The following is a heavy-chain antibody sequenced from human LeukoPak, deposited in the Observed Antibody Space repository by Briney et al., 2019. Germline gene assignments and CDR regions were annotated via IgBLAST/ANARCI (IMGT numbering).Heavy chain of an antibody. CDR2: IRYDGSNK. Sequence: GGSLRLSCAASGFTFSSYGMHWVRQAPGKGLEWVAFIRYDGSNKYYADSVKGRFTISRDNSKNTLYLQMNSLRAEDTAVYYCAKDVVRGVIGDYYFDYWGQGTLVTVSS. CDR3: AKDVVRGVIGDYYFDY. D-gene: IGHD3-10*01. V-gene: IGHV3-30*02. CDR1: GFTFSSYG. J-gene: IGHJ4*02.